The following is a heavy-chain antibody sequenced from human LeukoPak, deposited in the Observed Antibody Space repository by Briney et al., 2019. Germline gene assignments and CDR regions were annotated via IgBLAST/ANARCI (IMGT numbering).Heavy chain of an antibody. CDR3: ARAVVSTMIPGP. D-gene: IGHD3-22*01. CDR1: GYTFTGYY. J-gene: IGHJ5*02. Sequence: ASEKVSCKASGYTFTGYYMHWVRQAPGQGLEWMGWINPNSGGTNYAQKFQGRVTMTRDTSISTAYMELSRLRSDDTAVYYCARAVVSTMIPGPWGQGTLVTVSS. V-gene: IGHV1-2*02. CDR2: INPNSGGT.